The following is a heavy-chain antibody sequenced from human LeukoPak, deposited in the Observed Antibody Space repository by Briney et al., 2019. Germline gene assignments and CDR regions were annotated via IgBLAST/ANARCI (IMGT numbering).Heavy chain of an antibody. CDR1: GYTFTSYY. Sequence: ASVKVSCKASGYTFTSYYMHWVRQAPGQGLEWMGIINPSGGSTSYALKFQGRVTMTRDMSTSTVYMELSSLRSEDTAVYYCARERVAHSSGWSHIDYWGQGTLVTVSS. V-gene: IGHV1-46*01. CDR2: INPSGGST. CDR3: ARERVAHSSGWSHIDY. J-gene: IGHJ4*02. D-gene: IGHD6-19*01.